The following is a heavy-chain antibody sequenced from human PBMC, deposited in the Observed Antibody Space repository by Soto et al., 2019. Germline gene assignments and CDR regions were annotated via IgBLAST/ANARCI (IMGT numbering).Heavy chain of an antibody. V-gene: IGHV4-30-2*01. D-gene: IGHD6-13*01. CDR3: ARVFSDSSSFFDP. CDR1: GGSISSGAYS. Sequence: PSETLSLTCAVSGGSISSGAYSWSWIRQPPGKGLEWVGYIYHSGSTYYNPSLKSRVTISVDRSKNRFSLNLNSVTAADTAVYYCARVFSDSSSFFDPWGQGTLVTVSS. CDR2: IYHSGST. J-gene: IGHJ5*02.